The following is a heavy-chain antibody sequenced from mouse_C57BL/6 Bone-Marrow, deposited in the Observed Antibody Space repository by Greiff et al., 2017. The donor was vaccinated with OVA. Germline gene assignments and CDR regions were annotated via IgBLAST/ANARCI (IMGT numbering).Heavy chain of an antibody. CDR3: AREPLPLITTVVATPYFDV. J-gene: IGHJ1*03. CDR2: IYPRSGNT. CDR1: GYTFTSYG. Sequence: VHLVESGAELARPGASVKLSCKASGYTFTSYGISWVKQRTGQGLEWIGEIYPRSGNTYYNEKFKGKATLTADKSSSTAYMELRSLTSEDSAVYFCAREPLPLITTVVATPYFDVWGTGTTVTVSS. D-gene: IGHD1-1*01. V-gene: IGHV1-81*01.